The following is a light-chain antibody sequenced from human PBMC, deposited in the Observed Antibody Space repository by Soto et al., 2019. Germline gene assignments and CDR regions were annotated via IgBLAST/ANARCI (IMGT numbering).Light chain of an antibody. V-gene: IGKV3-20*01. CDR3: QQYGSSPTIT. J-gene: IGKJ5*01. Sequence: ETVMTQSPATLSVSPGERATLSCRASQSISNKLAWYQQRPCQAPRLLIYGASSRATGIPDRFSGSGSGTDFTLTISRLEPEDFAVYYCQQYGSSPTITFGQGTRLEIK. CDR1: QSISNK. CDR2: GAS.